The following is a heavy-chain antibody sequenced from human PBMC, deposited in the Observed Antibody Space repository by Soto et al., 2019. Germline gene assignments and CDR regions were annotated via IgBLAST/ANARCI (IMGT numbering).Heavy chain of an antibody. CDR1: EFTFSTYA. CDR3: AKDGILDTSGHYYYFDY. Sequence: GGSLRLSCAASEFTFSTYAMSWVRQAPGKGLEWVSAISGSGGSTYYADSVKGRFTISRDTSKNTLYLQMNSLRAEDTAVYYCAKDGILDTSGHYYYFDYWGQGTLVTVSS. J-gene: IGHJ4*02. D-gene: IGHD3-22*01. V-gene: IGHV3-23*01. CDR2: ISGSGGST.